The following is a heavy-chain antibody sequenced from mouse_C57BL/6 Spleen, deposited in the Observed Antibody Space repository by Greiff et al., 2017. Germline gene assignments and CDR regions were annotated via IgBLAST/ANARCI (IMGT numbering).Heavy chain of an antibody. Sequence: ESGPGLVKPSQSLSLTCSVTGYSITSGYYWNWIRQFPGNKLEWMGYISYDGSNNYNPSLKNRISITRDTSKNQFFLKLNSVTTEDTATYYCARDPNYYGSSYLFAYWGQGALGTVAA. CDR2: ISYDGSN. J-gene: IGHJ3*01. CDR1: GYSITSGYY. CDR3: ARDPNYYGSSYLFAY. V-gene: IGHV3-6*01. D-gene: IGHD1-1*01.